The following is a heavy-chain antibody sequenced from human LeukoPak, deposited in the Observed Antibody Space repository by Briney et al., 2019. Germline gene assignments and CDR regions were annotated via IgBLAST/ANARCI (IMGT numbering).Heavy chain of an antibody. V-gene: IGHV4-59*01. D-gene: IGHD6-19*01. CDR1: GDSISNYY. J-gene: IGHJ3*02. Sequence: SETLSLTCTVSGDSISNYYWSWIRLAPGKGLEWIGNIHSSVNINYNPALKSRVTILIDTSKNQFSLRLSSMTAADTAVYYCARTKQWLAFDIWGQGTMVTVSS. CDR2: IHSSVNI. CDR3: ARTKQWLAFDI.